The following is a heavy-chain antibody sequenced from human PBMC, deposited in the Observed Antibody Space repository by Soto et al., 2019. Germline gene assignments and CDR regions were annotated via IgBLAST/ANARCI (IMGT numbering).Heavy chain of an antibody. CDR3: ARGYCSSTSCYGPTSYYYYMDV. D-gene: IGHD2-2*01. CDR2: INRSGST. J-gene: IGHJ6*03. V-gene: IGHV4-34*01. Sequence: SETLSLTCAFYGWSFSGYYWSWIRQPPGKGLEWIGEINRSGSTNYNPSLKSRVTISVDTSKNQFSLKLSSVTAADTAVYYCARGYCSSTSCYGPTSYYYYMDVWGKGTTVTVSS. CDR1: GWSFSGYY.